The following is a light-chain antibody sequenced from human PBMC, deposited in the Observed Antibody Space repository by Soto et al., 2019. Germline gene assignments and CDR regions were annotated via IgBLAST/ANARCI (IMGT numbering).Light chain of an antibody. CDR3: QQYYSYPYT. V-gene: IGKV1-8*01. CDR1: QGISSY. CDR2: AAS. Sequence: AIRMTQSPSSLSASTGDRVTITCRASQGISSYLAWYQQKPGKAPKLLIYAASTLQSGVPSSFSGSGSGTDFTRTISCLQSEDCATCCCQQYYSYPYTFGQGTKLEIK. J-gene: IGKJ2*01.